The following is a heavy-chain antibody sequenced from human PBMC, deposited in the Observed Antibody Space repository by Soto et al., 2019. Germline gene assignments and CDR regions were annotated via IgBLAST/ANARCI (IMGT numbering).Heavy chain of an antibody. J-gene: IGHJ5*02. D-gene: IGHD5-12*01. CDR1: GYPFSKYG. CDR3: ATSYDSGFDP. CDR2: IKPDNGDT. V-gene: IGHV1-18*04. Sequence: QLQLVQSGAEVERPGSSVRVACKAYGYPFSKYGISWIRQAPGQGLEWMGWIKPDNGDTNYAQKFQSRVTMTKDTSSNTAYMELRSLRSDDTAVYYCATSYDSGFDPWCQGTLVSVSS.